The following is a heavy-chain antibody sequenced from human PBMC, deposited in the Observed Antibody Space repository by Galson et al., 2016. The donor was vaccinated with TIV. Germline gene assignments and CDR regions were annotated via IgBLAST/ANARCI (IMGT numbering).Heavy chain of an antibody. CDR3: ARHGYDFWNGQDYFFYGMDV. CDR2: IYPGDSDT. D-gene: IGHD3-3*01. J-gene: IGHJ6*02. V-gene: IGHV5-51*01. Sequence: QSGAEVKKPGESLKIFCKSSGYNFDTYWIVWVRQMPGKGLEWMGTIYPGDSDTRYSPSFQGHVTISADKSIDTAYLQWGSLKASDSAIYYCARHGYDFWNGQDYFFYGMDVWGQGTTVIVSS. CDR1: GYNFDTYW.